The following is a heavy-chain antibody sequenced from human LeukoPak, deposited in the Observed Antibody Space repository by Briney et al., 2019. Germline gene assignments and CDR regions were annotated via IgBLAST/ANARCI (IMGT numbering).Heavy chain of an antibody. Sequence: ASVKVSCKASGYTFTGYYMHWVRQAPGQGLEWMGWINPNSGGTNYAQKFQGRVTMTRDTSISTAYMELSRLRSDDTAVYYCARDLGRRISGTTFDYYYGMDVWGQGTTVTVSS. CDR3: ARDLGRRISGTTFDYYYGMDV. D-gene: IGHD1-7*01. J-gene: IGHJ6*02. CDR1: GYTFTGYY. CDR2: INPNSGGT. V-gene: IGHV1-2*02.